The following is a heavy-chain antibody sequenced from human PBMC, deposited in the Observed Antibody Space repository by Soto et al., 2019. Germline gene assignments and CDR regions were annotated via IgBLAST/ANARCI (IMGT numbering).Heavy chain of an antibody. CDR1: GFTFSSYS. V-gene: IGHV3-48*02. J-gene: IGHJ2*01. CDR2: ISSSSSTI. Sequence: EVQLVESGGGLVQPGGSLRLSCAASGFTFSSYSMNWVRQAPGKGLEWVSYISSSSSTIYYADSVKGRFTISSDNAKNSLYLQMNSLRDEDTAVYYCARDWRTTTVTYVYCYFDLWGRGTLVPVSS. CDR3: ARDWRTTTVTYVYCYFDL. D-gene: IGHD4-17*01.